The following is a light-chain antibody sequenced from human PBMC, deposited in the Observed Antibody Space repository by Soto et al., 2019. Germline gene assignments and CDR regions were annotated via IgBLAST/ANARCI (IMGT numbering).Light chain of an antibody. V-gene: IGKV3-11*01. CDR1: QSVSGY. J-gene: IGKJ1*01. CDR2: DAF. CDR3: QQRANWPPVT. Sequence: EIVLTHSPCTLSVSPGDRATLSYWASQSVSGYLAWYQQKLGQPPRLLIYDAFNRAAGIPARFSGSGSGTDFTLTITTLEPEDFAVYFCQQRANWPPVTFGQGTKVDIK.